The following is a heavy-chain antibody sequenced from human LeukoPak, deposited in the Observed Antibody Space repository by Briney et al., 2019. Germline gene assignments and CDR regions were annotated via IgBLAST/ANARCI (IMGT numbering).Heavy chain of an antibody. V-gene: IGHV3-11*01. Sequence: GGSLRLSCAASGFTFSDYYMSWIRQAPGKGLEWVSYISSSGSTIYYADSVKGRFTISRDNAKDSLYLQMTSLRAEDTAVYYCATDGFDSGYYAASYYYAMDVWGQGTTVTVSS. CDR2: ISSSGSTI. CDR3: ATDGFDSGYYAASYYYAMDV. J-gene: IGHJ6*02. D-gene: IGHD4-17*01. CDR1: GFTFSDYY.